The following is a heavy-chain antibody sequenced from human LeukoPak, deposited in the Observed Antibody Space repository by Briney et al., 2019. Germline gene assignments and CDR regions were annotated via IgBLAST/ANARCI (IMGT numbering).Heavy chain of an antibody. CDR3: AKVHHTIFGVGINDAFDI. J-gene: IGHJ3*02. V-gene: IGHV3-30*04. Sequence: PGGSLRLSCAASGFTFSSYVMHWVRQAPGKGLEWVAIISYDGSNEYYADSVKGRFTISRDNSKNTLYLQMNSLRAEDTAVYYCAKVHHTIFGVGINDAFDIWGQGTMVTVSS. CDR2: ISYDGSNE. CDR1: GFTFSSYV. D-gene: IGHD3-3*01.